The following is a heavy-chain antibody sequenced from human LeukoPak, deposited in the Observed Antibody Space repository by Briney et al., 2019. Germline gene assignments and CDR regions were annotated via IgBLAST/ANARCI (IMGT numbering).Heavy chain of an antibody. Sequence: GGSLRLSCAASGFTFSSYAMSWVRQAPGKGLEWVSAISGSGGSTYYADSVKGRFTIPRDNSKNTLYLQMNSLRAEDTAVYYCAKGSYSGYNNWFDPWGQGTLVTVSS. J-gene: IGHJ5*02. CDR2: ISGSGGST. V-gene: IGHV3-23*01. CDR1: GFTFSSYA. D-gene: IGHD5-12*01. CDR3: AKGSYSGYNNWFDP.